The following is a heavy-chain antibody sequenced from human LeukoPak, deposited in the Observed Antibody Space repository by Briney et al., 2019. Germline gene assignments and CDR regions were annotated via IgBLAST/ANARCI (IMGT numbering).Heavy chain of an antibody. J-gene: IGHJ6*02. CDR2: IYYSGST. D-gene: IGHD3-9*01. V-gene: IGHV4-59*01. CDR3: ARDQRVLRYFDWLSNTYYYYGMDV. Sequence: SETLSLTCTVSGGSISSYYWGWIRQPPGKGLEWIGYIYYSGSTNYNPSLKSRVTISVDTSKNQFSLKLSSVTAADTAVYYCARDQRVLRYFDWLSNTYYYYGMDVWGQGTTVTVSS. CDR1: GGSISSYY.